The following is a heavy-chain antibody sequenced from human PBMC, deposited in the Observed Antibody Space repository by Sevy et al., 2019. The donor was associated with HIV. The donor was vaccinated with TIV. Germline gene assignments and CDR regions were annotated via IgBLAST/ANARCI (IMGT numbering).Heavy chain of an antibody. CDR3: AKDGAYYYHSSGYLDY. CDR1: GFTFSSYA. CDR2: ISGSGGST. V-gene: IGHV3-23*01. Sequence: GGSLRLSCAASGFTFSSYAMSWVRQAPGKGLEWVSAISGSGGSTYYADSVKGRFTISRDDSKNTLYLQMNSLRAEGTAVYYCAKDGAYYYHSSGYLDYWGQGTSVFVSS. D-gene: IGHD3-22*01. J-gene: IGHJ4*02.